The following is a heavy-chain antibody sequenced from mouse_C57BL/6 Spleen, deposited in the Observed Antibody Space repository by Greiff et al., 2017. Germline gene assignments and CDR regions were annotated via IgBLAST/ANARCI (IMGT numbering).Heavy chain of an antibody. CDR1: GYTFTNYW. J-gene: IGHJ4*01. V-gene: IGHV1-63*01. D-gene: IGHD4-1*01. CDR2: IYPGGGYT. Sequence: QVQLKQSGAELVRPGTSVKMSCKASGYTFTNYWIGWAKQRPGHGLEWIGDIYPGGGYTNYNEKFKGKATLTADKSSSTAYMQFSSLTSEDSAIYYCARWEDYYAMDYWGQGTSLTVSS. CDR3: ARWEDYYAMDY.